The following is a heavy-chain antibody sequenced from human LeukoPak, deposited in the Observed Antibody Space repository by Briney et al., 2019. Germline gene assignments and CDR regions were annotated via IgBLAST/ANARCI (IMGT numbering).Heavy chain of an antibody. J-gene: IGHJ4*02. V-gene: IGHV3-23*01. D-gene: IGHD2/OR15-2a*01. CDR2: ISGTGGST. Sequence: GGSLRLSCAASRFTFSNYAMSWVRQAPGKGLEWVAGISGTGGSTHYADSVKGRFTISRDNSKNTVYLQMRNLRVEHTAVYYCAKVVAGNIDYYFDYWGQGILVAVSS. CDR1: RFTFSNYA. CDR3: AKVVAGNIDYYFDY.